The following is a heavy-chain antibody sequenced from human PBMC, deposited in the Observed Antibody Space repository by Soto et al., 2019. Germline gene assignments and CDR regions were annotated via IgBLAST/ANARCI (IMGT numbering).Heavy chain of an antibody. CDR3: RWLINGASDVSDF. D-gene: IGHD4-17*01. CDR1: GVTFSSYT. V-gene: IGHV1-69*02. J-gene: IGHJ3*01. Sequence: QVQLVQSGAEVKKPGSSVKVSCKASGVTFSSYTISWVRQDPGQGLEWMGRIIPILGITNYAQKFQGRVTSIADKSTSTVHLELSSLGSEDTDTYYSRWLINGASDVSDFWGQGTMVTVSS. CDR2: IIPILGIT.